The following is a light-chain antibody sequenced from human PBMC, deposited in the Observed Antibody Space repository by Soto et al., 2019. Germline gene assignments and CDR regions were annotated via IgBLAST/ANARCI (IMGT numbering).Light chain of an antibody. Sequence: EIVMTQSPATLSVSPGERATLSCRASQSVSSALAWYQQKPGQAPRLLIYGASTRATGIPVRFSGSGSGTELTLTISSLQSEDFAVYYCQQYNNWPPLSFGGGTKVEIK. V-gene: IGKV3-15*01. CDR2: GAS. CDR1: QSVSSA. J-gene: IGKJ4*01. CDR3: QQYNNWPPLS.